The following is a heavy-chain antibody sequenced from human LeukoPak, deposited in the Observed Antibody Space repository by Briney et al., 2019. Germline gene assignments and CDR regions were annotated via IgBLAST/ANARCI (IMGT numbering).Heavy chain of an antibody. D-gene: IGHD1-7*01. J-gene: IGHJ4*02. V-gene: IGHV4-39*07. Sequence: SETLSLTCTVSGGSISSSSYYWGWIRQPLGKGLEWIGSIYYSGSTYYNPSLKSRVTISVDTSKNQFSLKLSSVTAADTAVYYCARVLTSGNYAIPYFDYWGQGTLVTVSS. CDR3: ARVLTSGNYAIPYFDY. CDR2: IYYSGST. CDR1: GGSISSSSYY.